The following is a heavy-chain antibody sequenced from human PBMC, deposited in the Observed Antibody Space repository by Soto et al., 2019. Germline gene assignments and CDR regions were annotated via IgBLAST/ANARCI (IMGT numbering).Heavy chain of an antibody. J-gene: IGHJ4*02. CDR1: VFTVSSNY. D-gene: IGHD5-18*01. CDR3: ARSPYSYGPIDY. CDR2: IYSGGST. Sequence: GGSLRLSCAASVFTVSSNYMSWVRQAPGKGLEWVSVIYSGGSTYYADSVKGRFTISRDNSKNTLYLQMNSLRAEDTAVYYCARSPYSYGPIDYWGQGTLVTVSS. V-gene: IGHV3-66*01.